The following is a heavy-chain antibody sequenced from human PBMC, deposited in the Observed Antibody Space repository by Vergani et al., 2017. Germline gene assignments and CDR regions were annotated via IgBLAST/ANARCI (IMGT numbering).Heavy chain of an antibody. V-gene: IGHV5-51*01. J-gene: IGHJ4*02. D-gene: IGHD3-10*01. CDR3: ATWFVELYLPLSPFDD. Sequence: EVQLVQSGAEVKKPGESLKISCKGSGYSFTSYWIGWVRQMPGKGLEWMGIIYPGDSDTRYSPSFQGQVTISADKSISTAYLQWSSLKASDTAMYYCATWFVELYLPLSPFDDWGQGTLVTVSS. CDR1: GYSFTSYW. CDR2: IYPGDSDT.